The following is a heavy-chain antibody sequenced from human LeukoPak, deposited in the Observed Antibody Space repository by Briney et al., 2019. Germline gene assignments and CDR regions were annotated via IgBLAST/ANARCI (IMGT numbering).Heavy chain of an antibody. J-gene: IGHJ4*02. D-gene: IGHD1-1*01. CDR3: ARDGSLPDY. Sequence: PGGSLRLSCAASGFTFSHYWRHWVRQVPGKGLVWVSRIHGDGSSPIYADSVKGRFTISRDNAKNTLYLQMNSLGVEDGGIYYCARDGSLPDYWGQGTLVTVSS. CDR2: IHGDGSSP. V-gene: IGHV3-74*01. CDR1: GFTFSHYW.